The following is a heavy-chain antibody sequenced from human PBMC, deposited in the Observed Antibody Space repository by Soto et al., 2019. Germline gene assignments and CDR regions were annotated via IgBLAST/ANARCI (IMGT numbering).Heavy chain of an antibody. CDR1: GGSISSGGYY. CDR3: ARVALPASSYYYGMDV. D-gene: IGHD1-26*01. CDR2: IYYSGST. V-gene: IGHV4-31*03. J-gene: IGHJ6*02. Sequence: SETLSLTCTVSGGSISSGGYYWSWIRQHPGKGLEWIGYIYYSGSTYYNPSLKSRVTISVDTSKNQFSLKLSSVTAADTAVYYCARVALPASSYYYGMDVRGQGTTVTVSS.